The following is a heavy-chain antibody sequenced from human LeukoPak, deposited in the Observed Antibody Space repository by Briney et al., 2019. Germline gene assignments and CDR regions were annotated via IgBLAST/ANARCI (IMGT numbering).Heavy chain of an antibody. V-gene: IGHV3-23*01. CDR3: ANTKEARDYYYYGMDV. CDR2: ISGSGGST. Sequence: GGSLRLSCAASGFTFSSYAMSWVRQAPGKGLEWVSAISGSGGSTYYADSVKGRFTISRDNSKNTVYLQMNSLRAEDTAVYYCANTKEARDYYYYGMDVWGQGTTVTVSS. J-gene: IGHJ6*02. CDR1: GFTFSSYA.